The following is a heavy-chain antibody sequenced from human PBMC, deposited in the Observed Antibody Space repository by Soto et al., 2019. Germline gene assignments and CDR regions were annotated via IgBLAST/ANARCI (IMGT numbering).Heavy chain of an antibody. V-gene: IGHV1-2*02. Sequence: ASVKVSCKASGYTFTGYYMHWVRQAPGQGLEWMGWINPNSGGTNYAQKFQGRVTMTRDTSISTAYMELSRLRSDDTTVYYCAREIAGATSDFDYWGQGTLVTVSS. D-gene: IGHD1-26*01. CDR3: AREIAGATSDFDY. CDR2: INPNSGGT. CDR1: GYTFTGYY. J-gene: IGHJ4*02.